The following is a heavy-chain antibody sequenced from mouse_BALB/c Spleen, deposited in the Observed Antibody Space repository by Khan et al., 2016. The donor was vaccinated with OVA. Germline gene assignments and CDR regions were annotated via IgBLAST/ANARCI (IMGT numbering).Heavy chain of an antibody. CDR3: AREGYGSNYAWFAY. D-gene: IGHD1-1*01. CDR1: GFTFSAFA. J-gene: IGHJ3*01. V-gene: IGHV5-6-5*01. Sequence: EVRLVESGGGLVKPGGSLKLSCTASGFTFSAFAMSWVRQTPEKRLDWVASISSGGTTYYPDILKGRFTISRDNARNILYLQMSSLRAGDTAMDYCAREGYGSNYAWFAYWGQGTLVTVSA. CDR2: ISSGGTT.